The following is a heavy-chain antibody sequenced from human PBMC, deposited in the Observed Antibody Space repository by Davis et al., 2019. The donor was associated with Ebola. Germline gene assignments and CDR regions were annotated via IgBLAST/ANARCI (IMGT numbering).Heavy chain of an antibody. V-gene: IGHV4-59*08. Sequence: PSETLSLTCTVSGGSISSYYWSWIRPPPGKGLEWIGYIYYSGTTNYNPSLKSRVTISVDTSKNQFSLKLSSVTAADTAVYYCARHRDTAMIYYFDYWGQGTLVTVSS. CDR2: IYYSGTT. CDR1: GGSISSYY. J-gene: IGHJ4*02. CDR3: ARHRDTAMIYYFDY. D-gene: IGHD5-18*01.